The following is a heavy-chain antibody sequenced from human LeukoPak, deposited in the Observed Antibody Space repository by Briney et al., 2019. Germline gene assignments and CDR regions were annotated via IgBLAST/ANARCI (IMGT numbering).Heavy chain of an antibody. CDR3: AKGPYYDSSGYFDY. CDR1: GFTFSSYG. V-gene: IGHV3-23*01. Sequence: GGSLRLSCAASGFTFSSYGMGWVRQAPGKGLEWVSAISGSGGSTYYADSVKGRFTISRDNSKNTLYLQMNSLRAEDTAVYYCAKGPYYDSSGYFDYWGQGTLVTVSS. J-gene: IGHJ4*02. CDR2: ISGSGGST. D-gene: IGHD3-22*01.